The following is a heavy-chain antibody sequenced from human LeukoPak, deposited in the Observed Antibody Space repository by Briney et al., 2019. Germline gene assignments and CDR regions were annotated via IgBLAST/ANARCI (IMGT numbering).Heavy chain of an antibody. V-gene: IGHV3-11*01. J-gene: IGHJ4*02. Sequence: GGSQRLSCASSGYTYSHYYMSWIRRASARGLVCVSYISSSGATIYYADSVKGRFTISRDNAKNSLYLQMNSLRAEDTAVYYCAREVVVPGAPYYFDYWGQGTLVTVSS. CDR2: ISSSGATI. CDR3: AREVVVPGAPYYFDY. CDR1: GYTYSHYY. D-gene: IGHD2-2*01.